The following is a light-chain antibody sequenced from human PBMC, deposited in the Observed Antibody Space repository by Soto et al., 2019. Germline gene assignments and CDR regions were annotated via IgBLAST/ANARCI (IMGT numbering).Light chain of an antibody. V-gene: IGKV1-5*03. Sequence: DIQMTQSPSTLSASVGDRVTITCRASQSISSWLAWYQQKPGKAPKLLIYKASSLERGVPSRFSGSGSGTELPLTISSLQPDDFVTYYWQQYNSYPPFGGGLKVEIK. CDR2: KAS. CDR3: QQYNSYPP. J-gene: IGKJ4*01. CDR1: QSISSW.